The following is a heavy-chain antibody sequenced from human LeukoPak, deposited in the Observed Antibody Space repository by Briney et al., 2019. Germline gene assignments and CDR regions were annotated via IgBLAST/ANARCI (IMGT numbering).Heavy chain of an antibody. J-gene: IGHJ3*02. V-gene: IGHV4-30-4*01. CDR3: ARGGDYRSAFDI. D-gene: IGHD4-17*01. CDR1: GGSVSSSEHY. Sequence: SETLSLTCTVSGGSVSSSEHYWSWIRQTPGKGLEWIGYIYYRGSTYYSPSLKSRVTISVDTSKNQFSLKLSSVTAADTAVYYCARGGDYRSAFDIWGQGTMVTVSS. CDR2: IYYRGST.